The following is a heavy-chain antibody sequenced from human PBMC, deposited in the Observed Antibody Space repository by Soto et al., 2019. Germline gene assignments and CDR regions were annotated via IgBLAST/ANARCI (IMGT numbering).Heavy chain of an antibody. CDR1: GFTFNTYG. D-gene: IGHD2-2*01. CDR2: IWFDGSDK. Sequence: RASLRLACAASGFTFNTYGMHWVRQARGKGLEWVALIWFDGSDKYYADSVKGRFTISRDNSKNTLHLQMNSLRAEDTAVYYCARLYCSSSSCYSVGAFDIRGQGTMVTVSS. CDR3: ARLYCSSSSCYSVGAFDI. J-gene: IGHJ3*02. V-gene: IGHV3-33*01.